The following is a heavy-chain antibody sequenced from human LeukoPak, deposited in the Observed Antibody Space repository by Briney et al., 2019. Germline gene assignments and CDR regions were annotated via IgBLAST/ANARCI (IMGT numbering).Heavy chain of an antibody. D-gene: IGHD3-10*01. CDR1: GLTFSSYA. CDR3: ARPHYYYGSGGGAFDL. V-gene: IGHV3-30-3*01. CDR2: ISYDGSNK. J-gene: IGHJ3*01. Sequence: GGSLRLSCAASGLTFSSYAMHWVRQAPGKGLEWVAVISYDGSNKYYADSVKGRFTISRDNSKNTLYLQMNSLRAEDTAVYFCARPHYYYGSGGGAFDLWGQGTMVTVSS.